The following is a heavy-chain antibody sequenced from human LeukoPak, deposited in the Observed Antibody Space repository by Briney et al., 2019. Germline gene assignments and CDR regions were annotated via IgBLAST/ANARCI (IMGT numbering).Heavy chain of an antibody. CDR2: ISYDGSNK. CDR1: GFTFSSYA. D-gene: IGHD5-12*01. CDR3: AREIGGYSGYDSPVFDY. Sequence: PGGSLRLSCAASGFTFSSYAMHWVRQAPGKGLEWVGVISYDGSNKYYADSVKGRFTISRENSKKTLYLKMNSLRAEDTAVYYCAREIGGYSGYDSPVFDYWGQGTLVTVSS. J-gene: IGHJ4*02. V-gene: IGHV3-30*04.